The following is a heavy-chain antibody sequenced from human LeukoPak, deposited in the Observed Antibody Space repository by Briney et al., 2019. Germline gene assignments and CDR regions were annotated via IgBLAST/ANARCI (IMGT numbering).Heavy chain of an antibody. D-gene: IGHD5/OR15-5a*01. CDR3: ARDVSVSGMDV. CDR1: GFTFTDYW. CDR2: IKRDGSEK. J-gene: IGHJ6*02. V-gene: IGHV3-7*01. Sequence: GGSLRLSCAASGFTFTDYWMSLVRQAPGKGLEWVANIKRDGSEKYYVDSVKGRFTISRDNPKKSVYLQMNSLRAEDTAIYYCARDVSVSGMDVWGQGTTVTVSS.